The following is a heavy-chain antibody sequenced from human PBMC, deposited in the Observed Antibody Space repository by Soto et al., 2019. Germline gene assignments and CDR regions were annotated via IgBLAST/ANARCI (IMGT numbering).Heavy chain of an antibody. D-gene: IGHD2-15*01. CDR2: ISGSGGST. CDR1: GFTFSSYA. CDR3: AKDLGYCSGGSCYSGFDY. Sequence: EVQLLESGRGLVQPGGSLRLSCAASGFTFSSYAMSWVRQAPGKGLEWVSAISGSGGSTDYADSVKGRFTISRDNSKNTLYLQMNSLRAEDTAVYYCAKDLGYCSGGSCYSGFDYWGQGTLVTVSS. J-gene: IGHJ4*02. V-gene: IGHV3-23*01.